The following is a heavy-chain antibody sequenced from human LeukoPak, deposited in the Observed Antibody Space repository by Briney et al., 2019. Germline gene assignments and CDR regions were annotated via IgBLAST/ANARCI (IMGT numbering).Heavy chain of an antibody. Sequence: GASVKVSCKASGYTFTGYYMHWVRQAPGQGLEWMGWINPNSGGTNYAQKFQGRVTMTRDTSISTAYMELSRLRSDDTAVYYCARDKGGQFITMIVVVAFDIWGQGTMVTVSS. V-gene: IGHV1-2*02. CDR3: ARDKGGQFITMIVVVAFDI. CDR2: INPNSGGT. CDR1: GYTFTGYY. D-gene: IGHD3-22*01. J-gene: IGHJ3*02.